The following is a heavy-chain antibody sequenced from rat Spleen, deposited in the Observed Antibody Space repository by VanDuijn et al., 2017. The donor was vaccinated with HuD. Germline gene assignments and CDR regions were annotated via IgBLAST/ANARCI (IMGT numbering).Heavy chain of an antibody. D-gene: IGHD5-1*01. V-gene: IGHV5-17*01. Sequence: EVQLVESDGGLVQPGRSLKLSCAASGFNFSDYAMSWVRQAPKKGLEWVTTIVFDGSGTYYRDSVKGRFTISRDNAKNTQYLQIDSLRSEDTATYYCATVGPDWEFGYWGQGVMVTVSS. CDR1: GFNFSDYA. CDR2: IVFDGSGT. CDR3: ATVGPDWEFGY. J-gene: IGHJ2*01.